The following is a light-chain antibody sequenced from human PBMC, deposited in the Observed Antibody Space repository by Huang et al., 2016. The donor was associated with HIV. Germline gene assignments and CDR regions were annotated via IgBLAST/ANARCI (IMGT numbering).Light chain of an antibody. V-gene: IGKV3-15*01. CDR1: QSVSSN. CDR2: GAS. Sequence: EIVMTQSPATLSVSPGERATLSYRASQSVSSNLAWYQQNPGQAPRRLIFGASTRATGIPARFSGSGSGTEFTLTISSLQSEDFAVYYCQQYNNWPPITFGQGTRLEIK. J-gene: IGKJ5*01. CDR3: QQYNNWPPIT.